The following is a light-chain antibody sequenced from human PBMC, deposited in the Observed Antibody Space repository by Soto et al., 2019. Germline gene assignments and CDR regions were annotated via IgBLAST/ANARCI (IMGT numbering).Light chain of an antibody. J-gene: IGLJ2*01. CDR3: QTWGTGIV. CDR2: VNSDGSH. CDR1: SGHSRFD. Sequence: QAVVTQSPSASASLGASVKLTCTLSSGHSRFDIAWHQQQPEKGPRYLMKVNSDGSHRKGDGIPDRFSGSSSGAERYLTISSLQSEDEADYYCQTWGTGIVFGGGTKLTVL. V-gene: IGLV4-69*01.